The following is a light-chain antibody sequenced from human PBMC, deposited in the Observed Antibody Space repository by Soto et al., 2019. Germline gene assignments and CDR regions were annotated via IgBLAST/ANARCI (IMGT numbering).Light chain of an antibody. CDR3: QQYNSYSLT. CDR2: DAS. CDR1: QSISTY. V-gene: IGKV1-5*01. J-gene: IGKJ1*01. Sequence: DIQMTQSPSSLSASVGDRVTITCRASQSISTYLIWYQQKPGKAPRLLIYDASSLKSGVPSRFSGSLSGTEITLTISSLQPDDVATYYCQQYNSYSLTFGQGTKVDIK.